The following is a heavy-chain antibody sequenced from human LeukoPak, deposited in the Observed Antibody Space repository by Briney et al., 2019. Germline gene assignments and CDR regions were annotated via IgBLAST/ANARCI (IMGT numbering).Heavy chain of an antibody. CDR2: VGTSSAYI. D-gene: IGHD3-10*01. J-gene: IGHJ4*02. CDR3: ARTYYYGSGSCFDS. CDR1: RFTVSGNY. V-gene: IGHV3-21*01. Sequence: GGSLRLSCAASRFTVSGNYMNWVRQAPGKGVEWVSSVGTSSAYIYYADSVKGRFTISRDNAKKSLYLQMNSLRAEDTAVYYCARTYYYGSGSCFDSWGQGTLVTVSS.